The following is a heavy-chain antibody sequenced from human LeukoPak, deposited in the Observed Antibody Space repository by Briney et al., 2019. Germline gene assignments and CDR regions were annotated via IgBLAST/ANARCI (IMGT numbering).Heavy chain of an antibody. CDR3: AREGYYDSSGYSDY. CDR1: GGSISSGGYY. CDR2: IYYSGST. J-gene: IGHJ4*02. V-gene: IGHV4-31*03. Sequence: SETLSLTCTVSGGSISSGGYYWSWIRQHPGKGLEWIGYIYYSGSTYYNPSLKSRVTISVDTSKNQFSLKPSSVTAADTAVYYCAREGYYDSSGYSDYWGQGTLVTVSS. D-gene: IGHD3-22*01.